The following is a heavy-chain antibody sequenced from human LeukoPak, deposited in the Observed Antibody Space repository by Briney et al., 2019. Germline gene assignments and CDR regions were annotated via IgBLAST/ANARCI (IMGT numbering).Heavy chain of an antibody. CDR3: ARDHNWAFDS. D-gene: IGHD1-20*01. CDR2: IGLASGFV. J-gene: IGHJ4*02. Sequence: PGGSLRLSCAASGFTFSDYSMNWVRRAPGRGLEWISYIGLASGFVSYADSVKGRFSIPSDTARNSVYLQMSSLRAEDTAVYYCARDHNWAFDSWGQGTLVTVSS. V-gene: IGHV3-21*05. CDR1: GFTFSDYS.